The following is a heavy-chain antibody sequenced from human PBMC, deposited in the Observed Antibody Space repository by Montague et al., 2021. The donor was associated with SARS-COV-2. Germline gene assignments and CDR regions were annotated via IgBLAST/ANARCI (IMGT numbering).Heavy chain of an antibody. CDR2: IDWDDDK. CDR1: GFSLSSRGVG. CDR3: ARTDCSDGICRFDY. Sequence: PALVKPTQTLTLTCSFSGFSLSSRGVGVGWIRQPPGKALECLALIDWDDDKYYSTSLKTRLTISKDTSKNQVVLTMTSMDPVDTATYYCARTDCSDGICRFDYWGQGTLVTVSS. D-gene: IGHD2-15*01. J-gene: IGHJ4*02. V-gene: IGHV2-70*01.